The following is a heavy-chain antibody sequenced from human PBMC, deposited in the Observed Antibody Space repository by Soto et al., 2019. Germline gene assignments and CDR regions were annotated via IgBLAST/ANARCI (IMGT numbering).Heavy chain of an antibody. CDR2: LSYAGDT. CDR3: AKGHNSASGYYYMDV. J-gene: IGHJ6*03. CDR1: GFTLSTYD. Sequence: EVQLVESGGGLVQPGGSLRLSCAASGFTLSTYDMHWVRQATGKGLEWVAALSYAGDTYYPGSVKGRFTVSREGAKNSLYLQMNSLTAGDTAVYYCAKGHNSASGYYYMDVWGKGTTVTVSS. D-gene: IGHD1-1*01. V-gene: IGHV3-13*01.